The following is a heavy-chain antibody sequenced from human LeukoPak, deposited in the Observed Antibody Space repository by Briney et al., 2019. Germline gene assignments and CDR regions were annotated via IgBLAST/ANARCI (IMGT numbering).Heavy chain of an antibody. Sequence: EASVKVSCKASGYTFTDVPMNWVRQAPGQGLEWMGWINTNTGNPTYAQGFTGRFVFSLDTSVSTAYLHISSLKAEDTALYYCVRESEAAGFLYWGQGTLVTVSP. D-gene: IGHD6-13*01. CDR1: GYTFTDVP. CDR2: INTNTGNP. CDR3: VRESEAAGFLY. J-gene: IGHJ4*02. V-gene: IGHV7-4-1*02.